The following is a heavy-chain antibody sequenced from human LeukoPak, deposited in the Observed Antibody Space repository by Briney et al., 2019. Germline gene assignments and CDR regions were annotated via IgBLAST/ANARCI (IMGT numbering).Heavy chain of an antibody. CDR3: AREPYGGNPNFDY. CDR2: IIPIFGTA. V-gene: IGHV1-69*05. Sequence: SVKVSCKASGGTFSSYAISWVRQAPGLGLEWMGRIIPIFGTANYAQKFQGRVTITTDESTSTAYMELSSLRSEDTAVYYCAREPYGGNPNFDYWGQGTLVTVPS. CDR1: GGTFSSYA. J-gene: IGHJ4*02. D-gene: IGHD4-23*01.